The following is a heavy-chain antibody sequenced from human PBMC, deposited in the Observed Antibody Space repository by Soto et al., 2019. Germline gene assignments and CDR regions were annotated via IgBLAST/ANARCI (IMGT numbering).Heavy chain of an antibody. D-gene: IGHD2-21*01. Sequence: QVQVVQSGAEGKKPGSSVKVSCKASGGTFSRYGISWVRQAPGQGLEWMGGITPRFGTAKYAQKFQGRVTITADESTSTVYMELSGLRSEDTAVYFCAREVEYCGPSNCSHYYAMDLWGHGTTVTVSS. V-gene: IGHV1-69*01. CDR2: ITPRFGTA. J-gene: IGHJ6*02. CDR1: GGTFSRYG. CDR3: AREVEYCGPSNCSHYYAMDL.